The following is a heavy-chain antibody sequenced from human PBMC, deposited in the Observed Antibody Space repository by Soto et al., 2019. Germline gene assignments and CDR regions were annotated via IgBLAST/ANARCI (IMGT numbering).Heavy chain of an antibody. V-gene: IGHV1-69*09. Sequence: QVQLLQSGTEVKRPGSSVKVSCRASGVSFNSYGFAWVRQAPGRGLEWVGKINPASQLRNYQQSLQGRVTITAETSTRTAYMELSGLTSEDTAVYYCARMKLARLDHWGQGTLVTVSS. CDR1: GVSFNSYG. CDR2: INPASQLR. J-gene: IGHJ4*02. CDR3: ARMKLARLDH.